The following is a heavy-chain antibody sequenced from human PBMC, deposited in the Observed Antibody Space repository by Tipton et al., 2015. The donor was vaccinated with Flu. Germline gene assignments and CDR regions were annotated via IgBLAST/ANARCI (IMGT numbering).Heavy chain of an antibody. CDR1: GGSISSSSYY. V-gene: IGHV4-39*01. CDR2: IYYTGST. Sequence: TLSLTCAVSGGSISSSSYYWGWVRQPPGKGLEWIGNIYYTGSTYYTPSLKSRVTISVDKSKNQISLKLTSVTAADTAVYFCARRGGIKMVLWAFDIWGQGTTVAVSS. D-gene: IGHD3-10*01. CDR3: ARRGGIKMVLWAFDI. J-gene: IGHJ3*02.